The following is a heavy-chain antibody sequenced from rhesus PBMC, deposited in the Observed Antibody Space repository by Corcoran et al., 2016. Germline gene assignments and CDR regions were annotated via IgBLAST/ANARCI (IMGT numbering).Heavy chain of an antibody. CDR1: GYTFTTYY. Sequence: QVQLVQSGAAVQKPGSSVKVSCKASGYTFTTYYIHSVRHAPGQGLEWMEQINPKTGGTNYIQKFQGRVTTTRDTSTSTAYMELSSLRSEDTAVYYCETQVGSSDYWGQGVLVTVSS. CDR3: ETQVGSSDY. J-gene: IGHJ4*01. D-gene: IGHD2-15*01. CDR2: INPKTGGT. V-gene: IGHV1-138*01.